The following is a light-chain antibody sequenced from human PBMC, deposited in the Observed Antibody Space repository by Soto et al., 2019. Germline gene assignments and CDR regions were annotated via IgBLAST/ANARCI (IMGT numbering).Light chain of an antibody. CDR3: QQTYSTPWT. J-gene: IGKJ1*01. CDR2: AAS. Sequence: DIQMTQSLSSLAASIGDRVTISCRAGQSVRDYLTWYQQRPGKAPKLLIYAASSLHSGVPSRFSGSGSGTDFTLTISTLQPEDFATYYCQQTYSTPWTFGQGTKVEIK. CDR1: QSVRDY. V-gene: IGKV1-39*01.